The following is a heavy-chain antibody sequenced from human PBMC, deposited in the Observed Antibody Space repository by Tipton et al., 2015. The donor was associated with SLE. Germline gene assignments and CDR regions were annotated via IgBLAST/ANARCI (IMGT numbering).Heavy chain of an antibody. Sequence: TLSLTCTVSGGSISSYYWSWIRQPPGKGLEWIGYIYYSGSTNYNPSLKSRVTMSIDTSKNQFSLKLTSVTAADTAVYYCARQLGWGDPFAFDYWGQGTLVTVSP. CDR3: ARQLGWGDPFAFDY. V-gene: IGHV4-59*08. CDR2: IYYSGST. CDR1: GGSISSYY. J-gene: IGHJ4*02. D-gene: IGHD2-21*02.